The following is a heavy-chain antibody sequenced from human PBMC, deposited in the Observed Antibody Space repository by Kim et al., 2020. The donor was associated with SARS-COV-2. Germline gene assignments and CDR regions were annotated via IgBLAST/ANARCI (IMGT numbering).Heavy chain of an antibody. V-gene: IGHV4-59*01. CDR3: ARGSSGYRATLDY. J-gene: IGHJ4*02. Sequence: ETLSLTCTVSGGSISSYYWSWIRQPPGKGPEWIGYIFYTGSTTYNPSLKSRVTISVDASKNQFSLKLSSLTAADTAVYYCARGSSGYRATLDYWGQGTL. CDR1: GGSISSYY. D-gene: IGHD2-2*02. CDR2: IFYTGST.